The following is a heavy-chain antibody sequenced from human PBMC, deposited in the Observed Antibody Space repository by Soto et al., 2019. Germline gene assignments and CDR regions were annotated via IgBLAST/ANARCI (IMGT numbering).Heavy chain of an antibody. CDR1: GFTFSSYA. V-gene: IGHV3-23*01. CDR3: AKDHWGSY. Sequence: SLRLSCAASGFTFSSYAMSWVRQAPGKGLEWVSAVSSSGGSAYYADSVKGRFTISRDNSKNTLFLQMTSLRAEDTALYYCAKDHWGSYSGQGTLVTVSS. J-gene: IGHJ4*02. D-gene: IGHD3-16*01. CDR2: VSSSGGSA.